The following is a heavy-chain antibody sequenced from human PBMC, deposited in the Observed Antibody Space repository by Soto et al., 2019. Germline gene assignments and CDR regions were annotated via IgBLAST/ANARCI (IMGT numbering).Heavy chain of an antibody. J-gene: IGHJ3*02. CDR1: GVTFSSYA. V-gene: IGHV3-23*01. D-gene: IGHD4-17*01. CDR3: AKVLRWQTDAFDI. Sequence: EVQLLESGGGLVQPGGSLRLSCAASGVTFSSYAMSWVRQAPGKGLEWVSAISGRGGSTYYADSVKGRFTISRDNSKNTLYLQMNSLRAEDTAVYYCAKVLRWQTDAFDIWGQGTMVTVSS. CDR2: ISGRGGST.